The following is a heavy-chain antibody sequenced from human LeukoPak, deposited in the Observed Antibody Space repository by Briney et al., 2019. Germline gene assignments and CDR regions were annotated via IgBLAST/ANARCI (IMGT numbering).Heavy chain of an antibody. CDR3: ARKSLRQNYFDY. CDR2: LHSSGCT. CDR1: GGSISSYY. Sequence: PSETLSLTCTVSGGSISSYYWNWIRQPAGKGLEWIGRLHSSGCTNYSPSLKSRVTLSLDTSKNQFSLNQSSVTAADTAVDYCARKSLRQNYFDYWGQGILVTVSS. V-gene: IGHV4-4*07. D-gene: IGHD5/OR15-5a*01. J-gene: IGHJ4*02.